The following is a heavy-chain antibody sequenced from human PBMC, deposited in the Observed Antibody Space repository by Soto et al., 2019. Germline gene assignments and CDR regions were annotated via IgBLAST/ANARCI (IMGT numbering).Heavy chain of an antibody. D-gene: IGHD2-15*01. V-gene: IGHV6-1*01. CDR1: GDSVSSNSAA. CDR2: TYYRSKWYN. J-gene: IGHJ3*02. CDR3: AREDIVVVVAATSAFDI. Sequence: SQTLSLPCAISGDSVSSNSAAWNWIRQSPSRGLEWLGRTYYRSKWYNDYAVSVKSRITINPDTSKNQFSLQLNSVTPEDTAVYYCAREDIVVVVAATSAFDIWGQGTMVTVSS.